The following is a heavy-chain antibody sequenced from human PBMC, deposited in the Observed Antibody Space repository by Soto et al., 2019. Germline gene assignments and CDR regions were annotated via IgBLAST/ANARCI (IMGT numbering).Heavy chain of an antibody. CDR1: GFTFSSYS. Sequence: GGSLRLSCAASGFTFSSYSMNWVRQAPGKGLEWVSSISSSSSYIYYADSVKGRFTISRDNAKNYVYLQMNSLRAEDTAVYYCARDQHYYSSGSPPGDAPGIDAFDIWGQGTMVTVSS. J-gene: IGHJ3*02. D-gene: IGHD3-10*01. CDR3: ARDQHYYSSGSPPGDAPGIDAFDI. V-gene: IGHV3-21*01. CDR2: ISSSSSYI.